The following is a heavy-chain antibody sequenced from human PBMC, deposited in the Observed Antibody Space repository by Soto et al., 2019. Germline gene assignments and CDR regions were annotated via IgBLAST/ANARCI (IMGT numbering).Heavy chain of an antibody. J-gene: IGHJ3*02. CDR1: GGSISSYY. Sequence: TSETLSLTCTVSGGSISSYYWSWIRQPPGKGLEWIGYIYYSGSTNYNPSLKSRVTISVDTSKNQFSLKLSSVTAADTAVYYCARQEELLGPKGAFDIWGEGTMVTXSS. D-gene: IGHD2-15*01. CDR2: IYYSGST. V-gene: IGHV4-59*08. CDR3: ARQEELLGPKGAFDI.